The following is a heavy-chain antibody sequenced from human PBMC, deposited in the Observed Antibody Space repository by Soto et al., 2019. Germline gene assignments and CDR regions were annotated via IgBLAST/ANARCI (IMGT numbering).Heavy chain of an antibody. V-gene: IGHV4-34*01. CDR2: INHSGST. J-gene: IGHJ4*02. CDR1: GGSFSGYY. Sequence: LSLTCAVYGGSFSGYYWSWIRQPPGKGLEWIGEINHSGSTNYNPSLKSRVTISVDTSKNQFSLKLSSVTAADTAVYYCSRAAKGHCGVVPAASRLFFDYWGQGTLVTVSS. D-gene: IGHD2-2*01. CDR3: SRAAKGHCGVVPAASRLFFDY.